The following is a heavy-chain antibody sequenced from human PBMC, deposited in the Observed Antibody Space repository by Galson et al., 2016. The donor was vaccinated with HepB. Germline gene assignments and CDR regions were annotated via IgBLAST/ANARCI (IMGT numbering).Heavy chain of an antibody. CDR1: GASVNSPLYY. Sequence: SETLSLTCNVSGASVNSPLYYWGWIRQPPGKGLEWIGNIYYTRSAYYNPSLKSRLTISLDTSKNLFSLTVTSVTAADTALYYCVSLFGRGWYYDYWGQGALVTVSS. CDR2: IYYTRSA. J-gene: IGHJ4*02. V-gene: IGHV4-39*02. CDR3: VSLFGRGWYYDY. D-gene: IGHD6-19*01.